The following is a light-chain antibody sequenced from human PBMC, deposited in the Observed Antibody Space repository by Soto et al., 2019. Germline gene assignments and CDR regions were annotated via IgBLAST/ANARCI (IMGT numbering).Light chain of an antibody. J-gene: IGKJ1*01. CDR3: MQALQTPPT. CDR1: QSLLHSNGYNY. CDR2: LGS. Sequence: DIVMTQSPLSLPVTPGEQASISCRSSQSLLHSNGYNYLDWYMQKPGQSPQLLIYLGSNRSSGVPDRFSGSGSGTDFTLKISRVEADDVGVYYCMQALQTPPTFGQGTKVDIK. V-gene: IGKV2-28*01.